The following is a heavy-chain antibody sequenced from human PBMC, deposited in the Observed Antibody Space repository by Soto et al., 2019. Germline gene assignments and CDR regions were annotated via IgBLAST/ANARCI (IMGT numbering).Heavy chain of an antibody. D-gene: IGHD4-17*01. CDR1: GYSFTSYW. V-gene: IGHV5-10-1*01. CDR3: ARRVPYGDYDGNFDY. Sequence: GESLKISCKVSGYSFTSYWISWVRQMPGKGLEWMGRIDPSDSYTNYSPSFQGHVTISADKSISTAYLQWSSLKASDTAMYYCARRVPYGDYDGNFDYWGQGTLVTVSS. CDR2: IDPSDSYT. J-gene: IGHJ4*02.